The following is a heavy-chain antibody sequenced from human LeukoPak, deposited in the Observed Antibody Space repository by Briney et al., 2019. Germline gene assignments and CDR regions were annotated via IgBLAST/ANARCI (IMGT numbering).Heavy chain of an antibody. CDR2: IYYSGST. Sequence: PSETLSLTCTVSGGSISSSSYYWGWIRQPPGKGLEWIGSIYYSGSTYCNPSLKSRVTISVDTSKNQFSLKLSSVTAADTAVYYCARTTEDSFGYFSDYWGQGTLVTVSS. CDR1: GGSISSSSYY. CDR3: ARTTEDSFGYFSDY. D-gene: IGHD1-14*01. J-gene: IGHJ4*02. V-gene: IGHV4-39*01.